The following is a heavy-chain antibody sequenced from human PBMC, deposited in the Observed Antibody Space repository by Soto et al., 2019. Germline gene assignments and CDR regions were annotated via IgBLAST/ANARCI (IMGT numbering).Heavy chain of an antibody. J-gene: IGHJ6*02. Sequence: GASVKGSCKASGGTFSSYSISWVRQGPGQGLECMGGIIPIFGTANYAQKFQGRVTITADESTSTAYMELSSLRSEDTAVYYCASKNYYYGSGSLQHYYYGMDVWGQGTTVTVSS. CDR3: ASKNYYYGSGSLQHYYYGMDV. D-gene: IGHD3-10*01. V-gene: IGHV1-69*13. CDR1: GGTFSSYS. CDR2: IIPIFGTA.